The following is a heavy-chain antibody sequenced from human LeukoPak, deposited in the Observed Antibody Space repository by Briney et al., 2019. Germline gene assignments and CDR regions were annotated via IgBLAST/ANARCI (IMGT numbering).Heavy chain of an antibody. J-gene: IGHJ4*02. V-gene: IGHV3-23*01. CDR1: GFTFSSYA. D-gene: IGHD6-19*01. CDR3: AKDLGQQWLVPGDY. CDR2: ISGSGGST. Sequence: GGSLRLSCAASGFTFSSYAMSWVRQAPGKGLEWVSAISGSGGSTYYADSVKGRFTISRDNSKNTLYLQMNSLRAEDTAVYYCAKDLGQQWLVPGDYWGQGTLVTVSS.